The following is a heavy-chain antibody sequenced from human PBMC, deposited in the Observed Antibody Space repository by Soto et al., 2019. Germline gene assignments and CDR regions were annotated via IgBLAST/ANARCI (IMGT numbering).Heavy chain of an antibody. V-gene: IGHV3-23*01. CDR2: ISGSGGST. Sequence: EVQLLESGGGLVQPGGSLRLSCAASGFTFSSYAMSWVRQAPGKGLEWVSAISGSGGSTYYADSVQGRFTISRDNSKNTLYLQMNSLRAEDTAVYYCAKWYRGPTMEQQQLVPRFDYWGQGTLVTVSS. D-gene: IGHD6-13*01. J-gene: IGHJ4*02. CDR1: GFTFSSYA. CDR3: AKWYRGPTMEQQQLVPRFDY.